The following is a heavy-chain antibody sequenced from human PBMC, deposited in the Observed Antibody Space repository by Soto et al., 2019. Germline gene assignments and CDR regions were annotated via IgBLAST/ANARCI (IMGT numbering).Heavy chain of an antibody. V-gene: IGHV3-74*01. J-gene: IGHJ6*02. D-gene: IGHD3-10*01. Sequence: GGSLRLSCEASGFTFSSYWMHGVRKAQGKGWGGASRINRDGGSTSYADSVKGRFTISRENAKNTLYLQMNSLRAEDTAVYYCARDLSPYPVQFYGGMDVWGQGTTVTVSS. CDR3: ARDLSPYPVQFYGGMDV. CDR2: INRDGGST. CDR1: GFTFSSYW.